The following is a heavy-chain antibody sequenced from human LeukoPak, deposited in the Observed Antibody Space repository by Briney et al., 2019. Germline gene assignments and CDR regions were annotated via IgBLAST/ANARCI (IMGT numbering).Heavy chain of an antibody. V-gene: IGHV4-59*01. CDR1: GGSISSYY. D-gene: IGHD3-3*01. CDR2: IYYSGST. J-gene: IGHJ6*02. CDR3: AGTYYDFWSGYYDYYGMDV. Sequence: SETLSLTCTVSGGSISSYYWSWIRQPPGKGLEWIGYIYYSGSTNYNPSVKSRVTISVDTSKNQFSLKLSSVTAADTAVYYCAGTYYDFWSGYYDYYGMDVWGQGTTVTVSS.